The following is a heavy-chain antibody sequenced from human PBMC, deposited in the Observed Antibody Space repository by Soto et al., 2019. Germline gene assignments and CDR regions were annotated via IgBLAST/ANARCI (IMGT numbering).Heavy chain of an antibody. D-gene: IGHD3-10*01. J-gene: IGHJ4*02. CDR2: ISAYNGNT. Sequence: XSVKDSCKASCDTFSSIGFSWVRQAPGQGLEWLGWISAYNGNTHYAQKVRDRVTLTTDTSTNTAYMELRSLTSDDTAVYYCARDQESITDRILQYWGQGTRVTVSS. CDR1: CDTFSSIG. CDR3: ARDQESITDRILQY. V-gene: IGHV1-18*01.